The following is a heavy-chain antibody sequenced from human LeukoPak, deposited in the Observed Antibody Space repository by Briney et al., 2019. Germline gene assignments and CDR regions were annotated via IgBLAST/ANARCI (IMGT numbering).Heavy chain of an antibody. Sequence: SVKVSCKASGFTFTSSAMQWVRQARGQRLEWIGWIVVGSGNTNYAQKFQERVTITRDISTSTAYMELSSLRSEDTAVYYCAADKALAGSDAFDIWGQGTMVTVSS. D-gene: IGHD6-19*01. CDR2: IVVGSGNT. J-gene: IGHJ3*02. V-gene: IGHV1-58*02. CDR1: GFTFTSSA. CDR3: AADKALAGSDAFDI.